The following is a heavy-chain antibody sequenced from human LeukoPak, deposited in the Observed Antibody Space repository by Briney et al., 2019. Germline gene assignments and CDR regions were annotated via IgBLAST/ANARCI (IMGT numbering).Heavy chain of an antibody. Sequence: GRSLRLSCAASGFTFSSYGMHWVRQAPGKGLEWVAVISYDGSNKYYADSVKGRFTISRDNSKNTLYLQMNSLRAEDTAVYYCATEGGYSGYDLNYWGQGTLVTVSS. CDR1: GFTFSSYG. CDR2: ISYDGSNK. V-gene: IGHV3-30*03. D-gene: IGHD5-12*01. J-gene: IGHJ4*02. CDR3: ATEGGYSGYDLNY.